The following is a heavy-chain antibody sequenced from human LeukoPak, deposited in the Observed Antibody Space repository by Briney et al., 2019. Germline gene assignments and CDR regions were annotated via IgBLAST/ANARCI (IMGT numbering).Heavy chain of an antibody. V-gene: IGHV1-2*02. CDR2: INPNSGGT. D-gene: IGHD2-15*01. Sequence: ASVKVSCKASGYTFTGYYMHWVRQAPGQGLEWMGWINPNSGGTNYAQKFQGRVSMTTDTATSTAYMELGSLRSDDTAVYYCARVGEYCSGESCFDYWGQGTLVTVSS. CDR1: GYTFTGYY. J-gene: IGHJ4*02. CDR3: ARVGEYCSGESCFDY.